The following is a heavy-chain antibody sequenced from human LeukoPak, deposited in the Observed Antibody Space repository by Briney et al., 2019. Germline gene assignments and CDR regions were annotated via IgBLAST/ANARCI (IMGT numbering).Heavy chain of an antibody. D-gene: IGHD5-18*01. CDR1: GGSISSYY. CDR3: ARVSGYSYGYLDY. CDR2: IYYSGST. J-gene: IGHJ4*02. Sequence: KSSETLSPTCTVSGGSISSYYWSWIRQPPGKGLEWIGYIYYSGSTNYNPSLKSRVTISVDTSKNQFSLKLSSVTAADTAVYYCARVSGYSYGYLDYWGQGTLVTVSS. V-gene: IGHV4-59*01.